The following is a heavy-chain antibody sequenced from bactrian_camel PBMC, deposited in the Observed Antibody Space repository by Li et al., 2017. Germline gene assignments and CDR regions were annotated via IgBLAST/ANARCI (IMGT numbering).Heavy chain of an antibody. Sequence: VQLVESGGGLVQPGGFLRLSCTASGFTFSNYPMSWVRQAPGKGLEWVSTINSAGGSTYSADSVKGRFAISRDIARNTVYLQMNNLKPEDTGVYYCAADYAIQRHRVSIPCGYWGQGTQVTVS. CDR3: AADYAIQRHRVSIPCGY. J-gene: IGHJ4*01. V-gene: IGHV3S40*01. CDR1: GFTFSNYP. CDR2: INSAGGST. D-gene: IGHD3*01.